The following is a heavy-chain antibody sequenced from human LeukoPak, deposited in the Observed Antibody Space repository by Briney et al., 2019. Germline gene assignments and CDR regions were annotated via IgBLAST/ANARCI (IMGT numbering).Heavy chain of an antibody. D-gene: IGHD3-10*01. V-gene: IGHV4-34*01. CDR1: GGSLSGYY. CDR2: INHSGST. CDR3: ARGQRNYYGSGSYRDWFDH. J-gene: IGHJ5*02. Sequence: SETLSLTCAVYGGSLSGYYWSWIRQPPGKGLEWIGEINHSGSTNYNPSLKSRVTISVDTSKNQFSLKLSSVTAADTDVYYCARGQRNYYGSGSYRDWFDHWGQGTLVTVSS.